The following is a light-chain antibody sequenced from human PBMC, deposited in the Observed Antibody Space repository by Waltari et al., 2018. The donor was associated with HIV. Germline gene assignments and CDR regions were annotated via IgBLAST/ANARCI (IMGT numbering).Light chain of an antibody. CDR1: NSNIGSHY. J-gene: IGLJ2*01. CDR3: AAWDDRLNLV. CDR2: KNN. V-gene: IGLV1-47*01. Sequence: QSVLTQPPSASGPPGQRATLSCFCSNSNIGSHYVYWYQQLPGMAPKLLIYKNNQRPSGVPDRFSGSKSGTSASLAISGLRSEDEADYYCAAWDDRLNLVFGGGTKLTVL.